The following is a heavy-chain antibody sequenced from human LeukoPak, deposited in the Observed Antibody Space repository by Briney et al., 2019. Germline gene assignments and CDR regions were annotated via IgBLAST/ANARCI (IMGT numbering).Heavy chain of an antibody. D-gene: IGHD2-15*01. V-gene: IGHV3-74*01. Sequence: GGSLRLSCAASGFTFSSYWMHWVRQAPGKGLVWVSRITSDESSTSYADSVKGRFTISGDNAKNTLYLQMNSLRAEDTAVYYCARATRVGYCSGGSCYDYYWYFDLWGRGTLVTVSS. J-gene: IGHJ2*01. CDR2: ITSDESST. CDR3: ARATRVGYCSGGSCYDYYWYFDL. CDR1: GFTFSSYW.